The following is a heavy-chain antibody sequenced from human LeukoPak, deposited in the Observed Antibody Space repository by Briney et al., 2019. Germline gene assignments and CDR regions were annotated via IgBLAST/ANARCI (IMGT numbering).Heavy chain of an antibody. D-gene: IGHD5-24*01. CDR3: AKDESGKDAFDI. Sequence: PGGSLRLSCAASGFTFSGSAMHWVRQASGKGLEWVGRIRNKTNKYATSYGASVKGRFIISRDDSKNTAYLQMNSLKTEDTAVYYCAKDESGKDAFDIWGQGTMVTVSS. CDR2: IRNKTNKYAT. CDR1: GFTFSGSA. V-gene: IGHV3-73*01. J-gene: IGHJ3*02.